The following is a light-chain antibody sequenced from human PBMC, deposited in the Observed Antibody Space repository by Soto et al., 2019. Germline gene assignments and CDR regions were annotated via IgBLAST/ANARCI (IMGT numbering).Light chain of an antibody. CDR2: GNS. V-gene: IGLV1-40*01. CDR1: SSNIGAGYD. Sequence: QPVLTQPPSVSGAPGQRVTISCTGSSSNIGAGYDVHWYQQLPGTAPKLLIYGNSNRPSGVPDRFSGSKSGTSASLAITGLQAEDEADYYCCSYAGVVFGGGTKLTVL. J-gene: IGLJ2*01. CDR3: CSYAGVV.